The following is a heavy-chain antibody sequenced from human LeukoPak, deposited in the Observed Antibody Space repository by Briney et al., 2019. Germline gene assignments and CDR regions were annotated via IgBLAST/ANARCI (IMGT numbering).Heavy chain of an antibody. D-gene: IGHD3-3*01. CDR2: IYPGDSDT. V-gene: IGHV5-51*01. CDR3: ARQNYDFWSGYYNY. CDR1: GYSFTSYW. Sequence: GESLKISCKGSGYSFTSYWIGWVRQMPGKGLECLGIIYPGDSDTRYSPSFQGQVTISADKSISTAYLQWSSLKASDTAMYYCARQNYDFWSGYYNYWGQGTLVTVSS. J-gene: IGHJ4*02.